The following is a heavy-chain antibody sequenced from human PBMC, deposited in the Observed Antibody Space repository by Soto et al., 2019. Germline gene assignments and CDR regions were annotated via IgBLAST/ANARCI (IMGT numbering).Heavy chain of an antibody. J-gene: IGHJ6*02. Sequence: QVQLQESGPGLVKPSQTLSLTCTVSGGSISSGDYYWSWIRQPPGKGLEWIGDIYYNGSTYYNPSLKSPGTIPVDTSKNQYSLKPSSVTAADTAVYYWARAPYSSGWYYYGMDVWGQGTTVTVSS. D-gene: IGHD6-25*01. CDR3: ARAPYSSGWYYYGMDV. V-gene: IGHV4-30-4*01. CDR2: IYYNGST. CDR1: GGSISSGDYY.